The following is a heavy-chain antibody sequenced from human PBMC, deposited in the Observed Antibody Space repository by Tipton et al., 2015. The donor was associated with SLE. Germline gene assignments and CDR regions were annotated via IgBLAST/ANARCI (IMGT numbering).Heavy chain of an antibody. Sequence: TLSLTCTVSGGSISSHYWSWIRQPPGKGLEWIGYIDDSGNTDYTPSLKSRVTISVDTSKNLFSLKLSSVTAADTAVYYRAREGDYDSSVMKDYYMDVWGKGTTVTVSS. V-gene: IGHV4-59*11. CDR2: IDDSGNT. D-gene: IGHD3-22*01. CDR1: GGSISSHY. J-gene: IGHJ6*03. CDR3: AREGDYDSSVMKDYYMDV.